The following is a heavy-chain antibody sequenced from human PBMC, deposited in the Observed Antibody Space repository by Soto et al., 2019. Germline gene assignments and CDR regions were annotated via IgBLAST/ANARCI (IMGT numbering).Heavy chain of an antibody. CDR3: ARGGIWLRFAFDI. D-gene: IGHD5-12*01. CDR1: GGSFSGYY. CDR2: INHSGST. V-gene: IGHV4-34*01. Sequence: SETLSLTCAVYGGSFSGYYWSWIRQPPGKGLGWIGEINHSGSTNYNPSLKSRVTISVDTSKNQFSLKLSSVTAADTAVYYCARGGIWLRFAFDIWGQGTMVTVSS. J-gene: IGHJ3*02.